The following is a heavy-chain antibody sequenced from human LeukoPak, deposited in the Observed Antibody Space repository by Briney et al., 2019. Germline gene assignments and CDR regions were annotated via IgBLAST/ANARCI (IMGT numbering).Heavy chain of an antibody. CDR2: INPNSGGT. D-gene: IGHD3-10*01. J-gene: IGHJ5*02. Sequence: ASVKVSFKASGNTFTAYYMHWVRQAPGQGLEWMGWINPNSGGTNYAQKFQGRVTMTRDTSISTAYMELSRLRSDDTAVYYCARGYYGSGGGFDPWGQGTLVSVSS. CDR1: GNTFTAYY. CDR3: ARGYYGSGGGFDP. V-gene: IGHV1-2*02.